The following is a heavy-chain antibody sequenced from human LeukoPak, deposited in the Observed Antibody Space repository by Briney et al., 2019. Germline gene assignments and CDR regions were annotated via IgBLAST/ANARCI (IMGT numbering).Heavy chain of an antibody. CDR2: IPSDGGRK. V-gene: IGHV3-30*02. J-gene: IGHJ4*02. CDR3: ARDRSSGWYDGGHFDY. CDR1: GFAFSRYG. Sequence: GGSLRLSCVASGFAFSRYGMHWVRQAPGKGLEWVTFIPSDGGRKYYADSVKGRFTISRDNAKNSLYLQMNSLRAEDTAVYYCARDRSSGWYDGGHFDYWGQGTLVTVSS. D-gene: IGHD6-19*01.